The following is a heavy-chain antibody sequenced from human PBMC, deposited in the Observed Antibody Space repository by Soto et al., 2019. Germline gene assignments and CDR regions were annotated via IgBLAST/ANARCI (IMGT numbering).Heavy chain of an antibody. D-gene: IGHD2-2*01. CDR1: GFTFSRYA. J-gene: IGHJ6*02. CDR2: ISASGIDT. V-gene: IGHV3-23*01. Sequence: EVQLLESGGGLVQPGGSLRLSCAASGFTFSRYAMSWVRQAPGKGLEWVSSISASGIDTYYADSVKGRFTISRNKSKSTLYLQMNSLRAEDTAVYYCAKAHAIYYYYGMDVWGQGTTVTVSS. CDR3: AKAHAIYYYYGMDV.